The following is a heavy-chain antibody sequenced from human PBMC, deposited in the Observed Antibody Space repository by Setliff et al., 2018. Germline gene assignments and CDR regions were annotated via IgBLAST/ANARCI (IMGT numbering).Heavy chain of an antibody. D-gene: IGHD6-13*01. CDR3: ARLGSSSWYNDVFDF. CDR2: IYAGDSET. J-gene: IGHJ3*01. Sequence: GESLKISCKGSGYTFSNYWVGWVRQMPGKGLEWMGVIYAGDSETRYSPSFQGQVTFSADKSISTAYLQWSTLKASDTAMYYCARLGSSSWYNDVFDFWGPGTMVTV. CDR1: GYTFSNYW. V-gene: IGHV5-51*01.